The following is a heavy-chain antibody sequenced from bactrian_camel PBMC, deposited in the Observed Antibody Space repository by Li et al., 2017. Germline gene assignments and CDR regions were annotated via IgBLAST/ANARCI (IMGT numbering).Heavy chain of an antibody. CDR2: VHTPSTTT. Sequence: HVQLVESGGGSVQAGGSLRLSCAASGFTFTNYWMHWVRQAPGKVREAVAAVHTPSTTTTYAAPVQGRFTISHDKATNTMYLQMNSLKPEDTANSYGAATSSWCSALDQRTYNYWGHGTQVTVS. CDR1: GFTFTNYW. V-gene: IGHV3S1*01. J-gene: IGHJ4*01. D-gene: IGHD5*01. CDR3: AATSSWCSALDQRTYNY.